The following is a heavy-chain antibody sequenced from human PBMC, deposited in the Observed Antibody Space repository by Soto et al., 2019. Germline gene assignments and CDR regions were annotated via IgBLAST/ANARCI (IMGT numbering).Heavy chain of an antibody. CDR2: IYYSGST. CDR1: GGSISSGDYY. Sequence: QVQLQESGPGLVKPSQTLSLTCTVSGGSISSGDYYWSWIRQHPGKGLEWIGYIYYSGSTYYNPSLKSRVTISVDTSKNQFSLKLSSVTAADTAVYYCARDHRMGLRSYWYFELWGRGTLVTVSS. J-gene: IGHJ2*01. D-gene: IGHD4-17*01. CDR3: ARDHRMGLRSYWYFEL. V-gene: IGHV4-31*03.